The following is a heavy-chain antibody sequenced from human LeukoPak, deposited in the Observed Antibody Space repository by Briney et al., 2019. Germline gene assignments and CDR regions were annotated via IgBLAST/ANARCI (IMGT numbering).Heavy chain of an antibody. V-gene: IGHV3-21*01. CDR3: ARERITMVRGVIGYFDY. CDR2: ISSSSSYI. D-gene: IGHD3-10*01. Sequence: MAGGSLRLSCAASGFSFSSYSINSVRQAPGKWLEWVSSISSSSSYIYYADSVKGRFTISRDNAKNSLYLQMNSLRAEDTAVYYCARERITMVRGVIGYFDYWGQGTLVTVSS. J-gene: IGHJ4*02. CDR1: GFSFSSYS.